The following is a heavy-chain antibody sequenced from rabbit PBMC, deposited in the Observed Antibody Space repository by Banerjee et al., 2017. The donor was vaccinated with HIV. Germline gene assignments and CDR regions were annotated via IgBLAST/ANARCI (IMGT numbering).Heavy chain of an antibody. J-gene: IGHJ4*01. CDR3: AKSADNKYIFNL. Sequence: QSLEESGGDLVKPGASLTLTCTASGFSFSYGYCMCWVRRAPGKGLEWIACIGVGVGGTNYASWAKGRFTISKTSSTTVTLQMTGLTAADTATYFCAKSADNKYIFNLWGPGTLVTVS. CDR2: IGVGVGGT. CDR1: GFSFSYGYC. D-gene: IGHD4-1*01. V-gene: IGHV1S40*01.